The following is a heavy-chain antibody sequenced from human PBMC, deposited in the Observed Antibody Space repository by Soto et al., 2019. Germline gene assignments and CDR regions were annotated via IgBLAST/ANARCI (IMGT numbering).Heavy chain of an antibody. CDR1: GFSFNTSA. V-gene: IGHV3-30*04. CDR2: IAFDGSQE. J-gene: IGHJ6*02. D-gene: IGHD2-21*02. Sequence: QVQLVESGGGVVQPGRALRLSCAASGFSFNTSAMHWVRQAPGKGLEWVAVIAFDGSQEFYGDSVRGRFTISRDNSKNTLFLQMKSLSPEDTSVYYCAPKVRVTNYLYYGMDVWGQGTTVTVSS. CDR3: APKVRVTNYLYYGMDV.